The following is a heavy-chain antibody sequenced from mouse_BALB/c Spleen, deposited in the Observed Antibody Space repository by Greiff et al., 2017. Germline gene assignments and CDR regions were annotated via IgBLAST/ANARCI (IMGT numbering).Heavy chain of an antibody. D-gene: IGHD2-3*01. J-gene: IGHJ1*01. V-gene: IGHV1S29*02. CDR2: INTYNGGT. CDR3: ARRDDSYCCFDV. CDR1: GYTFTDYN. Sequence: VQLQQSGPELVKPGASVKISCKASGYTFTDYNMHWVKQSQGKSLEWIGYINTYNGGTGYNQKFKSKATLTVDNSSSTAYMELRSLTSEDTAVYYCARRDDSYCCFDVWGGGTTVTVSA.